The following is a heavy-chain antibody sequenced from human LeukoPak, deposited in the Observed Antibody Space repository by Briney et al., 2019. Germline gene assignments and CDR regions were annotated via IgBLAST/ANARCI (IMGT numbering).Heavy chain of an antibody. D-gene: IGHD2-8*02. CDR2: IFPSGGEI. V-gene: IGHV3-23*01. J-gene: IGHJ4*02. CDR3: ATYRQVLLPFES. CDR1: GFTFSSYW. Sequence: GGSLRLSCAASGFTFSSYWMSWVRQAPGKGLEWVSSIFPSGGEIHYADSVRGRFTISRDNSKSTLCLQMNSLKAEDTAIYYCATYRQVLLPFESWGQGTLVTVSS.